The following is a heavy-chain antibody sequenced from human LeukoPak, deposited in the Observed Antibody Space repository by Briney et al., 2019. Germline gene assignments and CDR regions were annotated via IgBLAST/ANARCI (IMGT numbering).Heavy chain of an antibody. CDR1: GGSFGGYF. D-gene: IGHD3-10*01. Sequence: SETLSLTCAVYGGSFGGYFWSWIRQPPGKGLEWIGEINHSGSTNYNPSLKSRVTISVDTSKNQFSLKLSSVTGADTAVYYCATRSERRRPRGKNWFDPWGQGTLVTVSS. V-gene: IGHV4-34*01. J-gene: IGHJ5*02. CDR3: ATRSERRRPRGKNWFDP. CDR2: INHSGST.